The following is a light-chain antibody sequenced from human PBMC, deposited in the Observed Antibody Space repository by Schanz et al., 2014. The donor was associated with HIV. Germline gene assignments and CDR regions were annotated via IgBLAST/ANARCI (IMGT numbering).Light chain of an antibody. J-gene: IGLJ2*01. V-gene: IGLV2-14*03. CDR3: QSYDRGLNAVV. CDR2: DVS. CDR1: SGDVGSYNY. Sequence: QSALTQPASVSGSPGQSISISCTGTSGDVGSYNYVSWYQQHPGKAPKLMIYDVSNRPSGVSSRFSGSKSGNTASLTISGLQAEDEADYFCQSYDRGLNAVVFGGGTKLTVL.